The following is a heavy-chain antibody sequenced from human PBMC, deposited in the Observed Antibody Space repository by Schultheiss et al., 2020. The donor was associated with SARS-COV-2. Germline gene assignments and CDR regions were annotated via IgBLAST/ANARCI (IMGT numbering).Heavy chain of an antibody. D-gene: IGHD3-10*01. V-gene: IGHV4-61*01. CDR2: IYYSGTT. J-gene: IGHJ4*02. CDR3: ALRGSDYFHRWDY. CDR1: GASVSRASYY. Sequence: SETLSLTCSVSGASVSRASYYWSWIRQPPGKGLEWIGFIYYSGTTNYNPSLKSRVTISVDTSKNQFSLRLSSVTAADTAVYYCALRGSDYFHRWDYWGQGTLVTVSS.